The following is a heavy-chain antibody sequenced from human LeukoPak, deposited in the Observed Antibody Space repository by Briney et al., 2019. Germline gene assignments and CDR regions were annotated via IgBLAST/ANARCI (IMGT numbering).Heavy chain of an antibody. CDR1: GFTVSSNY. Sequence: GGSLRLSCAASGFTVSSNYMSWVRQAPGKGLEWVSVIYSGGSTYYADSVKGRFTISRDNSKNTLYLQMNSLRAEDTAVYYCAKGYCSRTSCFSPDAYDIWGQGTMVTVSS. D-gene: IGHD2-2*01. V-gene: IGHV3-53*01. CDR3: AKGYCSRTSCFSPDAYDI. J-gene: IGHJ3*02. CDR2: IYSGGST.